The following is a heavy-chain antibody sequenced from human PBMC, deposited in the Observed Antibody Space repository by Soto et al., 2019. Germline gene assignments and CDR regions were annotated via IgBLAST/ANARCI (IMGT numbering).Heavy chain of an antibody. CDR2: ISYDGSNK. V-gene: IGHV3-30*03. CDR1: GLTFSSYG. CDR3: AHPKDDFWSGYYTNAEYFQH. D-gene: IGHD3-3*01. Sequence: PGGSLRLSCAASGLTFSSYGMHWVRQAPGKGLEWVAVISYDGSNKYYADSVKGRFTISRDNSKNTLYLQMNSLRAEDTAVYYCAHPKDDFWSGYYTNAEYFQHWGQGTLVTSPQ. J-gene: IGHJ1*01.